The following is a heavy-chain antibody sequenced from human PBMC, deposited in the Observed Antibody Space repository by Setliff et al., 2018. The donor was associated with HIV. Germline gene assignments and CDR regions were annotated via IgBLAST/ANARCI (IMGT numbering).Heavy chain of an antibody. V-gene: IGHV4-34*01. CDR2: IYHTGRT. CDR1: GGSVSGHY. D-gene: IGHD3-22*01. CDR3: ASRIYYYDESRVLREEGFVP. J-gene: IGHJ5*02. Sequence: SETLSLTCAVYGGSVSGHYWGWFRQPPGKGLEWTGSIYHTGRTYYNRSLESRLTISIDTSKNQFSLKLTSVTAADTAMYYCASRIYYYDESRVLREEGFVPWGQGTLVTVSS.